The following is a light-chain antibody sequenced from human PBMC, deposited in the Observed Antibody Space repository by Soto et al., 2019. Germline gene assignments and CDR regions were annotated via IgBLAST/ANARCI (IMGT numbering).Light chain of an antibody. CDR2: AAS. CDR1: QSISSY. J-gene: IGKJ4*01. Sequence: DIQMTQSPSSLSASVGDRDTITCRASQSISSYLNWYQQKPGKAPKLLIYAASSLQSGVPSRFSGSGSGTDFTLTISSLQPEDFATYYCQQSYSTPPKLTFGGGTKVEIK. CDR3: QQSYSTPPKLT. V-gene: IGKV1-39*01.